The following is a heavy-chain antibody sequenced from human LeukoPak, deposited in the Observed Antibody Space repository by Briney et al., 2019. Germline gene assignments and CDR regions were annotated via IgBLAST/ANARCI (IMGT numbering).Heavy chain of an antibody. CDR1: GFTLSTFW. CDR3: AKDWYNSLNYFDY. CDR2: ISATASNT. V-gene: IGHV3-23*01. Sequence: GGSLRLSCAASGFTLSTFWMSWVRQAPGKGLEWVSAISATASNTYYADSVKGRFTISRDNSKSTLYLQMNSLRVDDTAVYYCAKDWYNSLNYFDYWGQGSLVTVSS. D-gene: IGHD1-1*01. J-gene: IGHJ4*02.